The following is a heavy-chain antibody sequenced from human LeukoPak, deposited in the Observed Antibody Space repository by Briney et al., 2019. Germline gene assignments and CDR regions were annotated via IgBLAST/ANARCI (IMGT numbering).Heavy chain of an antibody. D-gene: IGHD6-6*01. Sequence: GGSLRLSCAASGFTFTNYWMYWVRQAPGKGPVWVSRINSDGSSTSYADSVKGRFTISRDNAKNTLYLQMNSLRAEDTAVYYCARTVAARSFDYWGQGTLVTVSS. CDR1: GFTFTNYW. CDR3: ARTVAARSFDY. J-gene: IGHJ4*02. CDR2: INSDGSST. V-gene: IGHV3-74*01.